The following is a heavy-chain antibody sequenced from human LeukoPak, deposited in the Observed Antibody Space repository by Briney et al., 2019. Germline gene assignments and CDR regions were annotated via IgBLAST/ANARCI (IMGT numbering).Heavy chain of an antibody. CDR1: GYTFTGYY. V-gene: IGHV1-2*02. D-gene: IGHD4-17*01. CDR3: ARRGASDYGDYDWYFDL. J-gene: IGHJ2*01. Sequence: ASVKVSCKASGYTFTGYYMHWVRQAPGQGLEWMGWINPNSGGTNYAQKFEGSVTMTRDTSISTASMELSRLRSDDPAVYYCARRGASDYGDYDWYFDLWGRGTLVTVSS. CDR2: INPNSGGT.